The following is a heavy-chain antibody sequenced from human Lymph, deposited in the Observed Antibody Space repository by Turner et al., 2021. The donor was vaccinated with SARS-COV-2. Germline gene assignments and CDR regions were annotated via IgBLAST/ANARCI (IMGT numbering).Heavy chain of an antibody. CDR3: ARDLGTYGMDV. CDR1: GRIVSRNY. J-gene: IGHJ6*02. CDR2: IYSGGTT. Sequence: VQLVETGGGLNQPGGSLRLSCAASGRIVSRNYMNWVRAAQGKGLEWVSVIYSGGTTYYADAMKGRFTISRDNSKNTLYLQMNSLRVEDTAVYYCARDLGTYGMDVWGQGTTVTVSS. D-gene: IGHD6-13*01. V-gene: IGHV3-53*02.